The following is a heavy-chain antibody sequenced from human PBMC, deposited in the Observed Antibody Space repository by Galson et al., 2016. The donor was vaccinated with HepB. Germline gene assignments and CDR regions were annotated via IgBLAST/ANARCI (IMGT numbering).Heavy chain of an antibody. J-gene: IGHJ4*02. CDR1: GDSISNDGNY. V-gene: IGHV4-31*03. CDR2: IYHSGST. Sequence: TLSLTCTVSGDSISNDGNYWSWTRQHPGKGLEFIGYIYHSGSTYYNPSLRSRVTISVDTSESQFSLKLSSVTAADTAMYYCARYFDHRGQGILVTVSS. CDR3: ARYFDH.